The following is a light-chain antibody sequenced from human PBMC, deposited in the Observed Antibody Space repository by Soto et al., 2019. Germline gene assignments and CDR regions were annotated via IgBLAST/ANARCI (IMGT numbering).Light chain of an antibody. CDR2: EGN. V-gene: IGLV2-23*01. Sequence: QSVLAQPASVSGSPGQSITISCTGTSNDVGSYDLVSWYQQHPGKAPKLIVYEGNKRPSGVSDRFSYSKSGNTASLTISGLPAEDGADYYCCSFAGGASYVFGTGTKVTVL. CDR1: SNDVGSYDL. J-gene: IGLJ1*01. CDR3: CSFAGGASYV.